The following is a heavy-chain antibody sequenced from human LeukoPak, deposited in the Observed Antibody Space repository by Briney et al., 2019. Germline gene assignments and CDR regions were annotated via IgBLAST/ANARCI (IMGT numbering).Heavy chain of an antibody. D-gene: IGHD2-21*01. J-gene: IGHJ3*01. CDR2: IYYSGST. CDR3: ARDSSRLWLG. Sequence: SETLSLTCTVSGDSISSSSYYWGWIRQPPGKGLEWIGSIYYSGSTYYNPSLKSRVTISVDTSKNQFSLKLSSVTAADTAVYYCARDSSRLWLGWGQGTMVTVSS. V-gene: IGHV4-39*07. CDR1: GDSISSSSYY.